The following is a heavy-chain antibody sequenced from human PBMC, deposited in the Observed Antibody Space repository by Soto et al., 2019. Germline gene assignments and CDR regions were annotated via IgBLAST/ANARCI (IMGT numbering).Heavy chain of an antibody. Sequence: ASVKVSCKASGYTFTSYDINWVRQATGQGLEWMGWMNPNSGNTGCAQKFQGRVTMTRNTSISTAYMELSSLRSEDTAVYYCARAPPARPGRWFDPWGQGTLVTVSS. CDR3: ARAPPARPGRWFDP. CDR2: MNPNSGNT. J-gene: IGHJ5*02. CDR1: GYTFTSYD. V-gene: IGHV1-8*01. D-gene: IGHD6-6*01.